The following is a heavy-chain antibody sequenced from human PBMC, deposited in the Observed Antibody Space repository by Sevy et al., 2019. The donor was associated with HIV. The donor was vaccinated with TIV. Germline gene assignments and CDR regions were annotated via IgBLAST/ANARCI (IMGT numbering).Heavy chain of an antibody. CDR3: ARERGWFGELFDY. V-gene: IGHV4-39*02. CDR2: IYYSWST. CDR1: GGSISSSSYY. Sequence: SETLSLTCTVSGGSISSSSYYWGWIRQPPGKGLEWIGSIYYSWSTYYNPSLKSRVTISVDTSKNQFSLKLSSVTAADTAVYYCARERGWFGELFDYWGQGTLVTVSS. J-gene: IGHJ4*02. D-gene: IGHD3-10*01.